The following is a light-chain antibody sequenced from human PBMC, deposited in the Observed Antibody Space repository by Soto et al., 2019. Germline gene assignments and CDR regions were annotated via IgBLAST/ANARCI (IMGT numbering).Light chain of an antibody. Sequence: DIQLTQTPSFLSASVGDRVTITCRASQGTSSYLAWYQQKPGKAPKLLIYAASTLQSGVPSRSSGNGSGTEFTLTISSLQPEDFATYYCQQLNSYPPDFGGGTKVEIK. CDR2: AAS. CDR1: QGTSSY. V-gene: IGKV1-9*01. J-gene: IGKJ4*01. CDR3: QQLNSYPPD.